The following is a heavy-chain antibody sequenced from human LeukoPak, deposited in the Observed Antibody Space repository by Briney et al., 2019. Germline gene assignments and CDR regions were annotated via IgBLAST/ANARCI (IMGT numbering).Heavy chain of an antibody. D-gene: IGHD4-17*01. CDR1: GGSISSSSYY. J-gene: IGHJ5*02. Sequence: PSETLSLTCTVSGGSISSSSYYWGWIRQPPGKGLEWIGSIYYSGSTYYNPSLKSRVTISVDTSKNQFSLKLSSVTAADTAVYYCARAPSKITVTRPYQRFDPWGQGTLVTVSS. CDR3: ARAPSKITVTRPYQRFDP. V-gene: IGHV4-39*01. CDR2: IYYSGST.